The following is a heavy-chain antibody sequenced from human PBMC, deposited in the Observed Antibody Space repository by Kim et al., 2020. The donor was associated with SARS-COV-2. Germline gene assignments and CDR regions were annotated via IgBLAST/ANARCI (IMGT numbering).Heavy chain of an antibody. Sequence: GGSLRLSCAASGFTFSSYSMNWVRQAPGKGLEWVSSISSSSSYIYYADSVKGRFTISRDNAKNSLYLQMNSLRAEDTAVYYCARDWLGLRFLEWLPLNWFDPWGQGTLVTVSS. D-gene: IGHD3-3*01. J-gene: IGHJ5*02. CDR2: ISSSSSYI. CDR1: GFTFSSYS. CDR3: ARDWLGLRFLEWLPLNWFDP. V-gene: IGHV3-21*01.